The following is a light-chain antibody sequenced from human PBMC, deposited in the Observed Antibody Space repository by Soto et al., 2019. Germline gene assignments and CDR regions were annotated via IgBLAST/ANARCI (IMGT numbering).Light chain of an antibody. V-gene: IGKV3-15*01. CDR1: QSVSSY. CDR3: LQYHNLWA. CDR2: DAS. Sequence: IVLTHSPATLSLSPWQRSPLSCRASQSVSSYLAWYQQKPGQAPRLLIYDASTRATGVPARFSGSGSGTEFTLTISSLQSEDFTVYSCLQYHNLWAFGQGTKVDIK. J-gene: IGKJ1*01.